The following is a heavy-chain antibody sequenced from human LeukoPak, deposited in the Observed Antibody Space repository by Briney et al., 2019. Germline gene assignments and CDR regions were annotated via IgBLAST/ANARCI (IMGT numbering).Heavy chain of an antibody. CDR2: ISSSSSTI. CDR3: ARTRTTVAPYFDY. Sequence: GGSLRLSCAASGFTFSSYSMTWVRQAPGKGLEWVSYISSSSSTIYYADSVKGRFTISRDNAKNSLYLQMNSLRDEDTAVYYCARTRTTVAPYFDYWGQGILVTVSS. V-gene: IGHV3-48*02. D-gene: IGHD4-23*01. J-gene: IGHJ4*02. CDR1: GFTFSSYS.